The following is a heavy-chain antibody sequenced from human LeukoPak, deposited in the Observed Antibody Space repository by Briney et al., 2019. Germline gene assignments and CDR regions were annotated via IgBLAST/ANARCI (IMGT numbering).Heavy chain of an antibody. CDR3: ARGSTIFGVAINGYYYMDV. D-gene: IGHD3-3*01. V-gene: IGHV4-4*07. CDR2: IYTSGST. Sequence: SETLSLTCTVSGGSISSYYWSWIRQPAGKGLEWIGRIYTSGSTNYNPSLKSRVTMSVDTSKNQFSLKLSSVTAADTAVYYCARGSTIFGVAINGYYYMDVWGKGTTVTVSS. CDR1: GGSISSYY. J-gene: IGHJ6*03.